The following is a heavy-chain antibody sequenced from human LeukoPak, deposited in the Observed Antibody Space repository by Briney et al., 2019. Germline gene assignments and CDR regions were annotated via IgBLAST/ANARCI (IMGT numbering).Heavy chain of an antibody. CDR2: ISSSGGNT. Sequence: QTGGSLRLSCAASGFTFSNYGMTWVRQAPGKGLEWVSGISSSGGNTHYADSVKGRFTISRDKSKNTLSLQMNSLRAEDMAVYYCAQQVGYCSSGSCYFTYWGQGTLVTVSS. CDR3: AQQVGYCSSGSCYFTY. J-gene: IGHJ1*01. D-gene: IGHD2-15*01. CDR1: GFTFSNYG. V-gene: IGHV3-23*01.